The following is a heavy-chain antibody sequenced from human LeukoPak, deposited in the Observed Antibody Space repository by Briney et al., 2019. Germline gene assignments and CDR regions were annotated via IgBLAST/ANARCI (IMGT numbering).Heavy chain of an antibody. CDR3: ARSPVGSSALGY. J-gene: IGHJ4*02. CDR1: GYTFTTYY. D-gene: IGHD3-10*01. Sequence: ASVKVSCKASGYTFTTYYIHWVRQAPGQGLEWMGIINPNGGSTTYAQKFQGRVTMTRDTSTSTVYMELRSLRSEDTAVYYCARSPVGSSALGYWGQGTLVTVSS. CDR2: INPNGGST. V-gene: IGHV1-46*01.